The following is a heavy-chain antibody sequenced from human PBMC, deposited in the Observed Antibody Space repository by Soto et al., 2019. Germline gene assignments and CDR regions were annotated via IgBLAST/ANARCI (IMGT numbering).Heavy chain of an antibody. CDR1: VFSFSKYN. CDR2: ITDGLTK. CDR3: ARDTSHGVTIGGLDS. J-gene: IGHJ4*02. D-gene: IGHD3-16*01. V-gene: IGHV3-48*02. Sequence: PWWSLRLSCSASVFSFSKYNMNWVRQAPGKGLEWVAHITDGLTKHYADFVQGRFIISRDNAKNSLYLELTDLRDDDTAVYYCARDTSHGVTIGGLDSWGQGTLVTVSS.